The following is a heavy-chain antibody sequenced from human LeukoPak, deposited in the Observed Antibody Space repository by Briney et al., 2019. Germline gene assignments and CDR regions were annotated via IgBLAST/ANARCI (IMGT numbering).Heavy chain of an antibody. CDR3: ARDLGYDSSGYYSDY. D-gene: IGHD3-22*01. CDR2: INWNGGST. J-gene: IGHJ4*02. CDR1: TFTFDDYG. Sequence: GGSLRLSCAPSTFTFDDYGMSWVRQAPGKGLEWVSGINWNGGSTGYADSVKGRFTISRDNAKNSLYLQMNGLRAEDTALYYCARDLGYDSSGYYSDYWGQGTLVTVA. V-gene: IGHV3-20*04.